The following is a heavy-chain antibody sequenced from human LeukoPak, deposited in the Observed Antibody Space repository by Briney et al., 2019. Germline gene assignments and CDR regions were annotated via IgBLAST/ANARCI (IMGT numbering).Heavy chain of an antibody. D-gene: IGHD2-8*02. CDR2: IYHSGST. V-gene: IGHV4-4*02. CDR3: ARSPGGPDFDY. CDR1: GGSISSSNW. Sequence: PSETLSLTCAVSGGSISSSNWWSWIRQPPGKGLEWIGEIYHSGSTNYNPSLKSRVTISVDTSKNQFSLKLSSVTAADTAVYYCARSPGGPDFDYWGQGTLVTVSS. J-gene: IGHJ4*02.